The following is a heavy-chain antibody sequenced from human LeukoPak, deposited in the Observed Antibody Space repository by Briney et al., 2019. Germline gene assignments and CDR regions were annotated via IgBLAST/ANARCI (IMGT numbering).Heavy chain of an antibody. CDR3: ARDSVTAAAGLYYYYYGMDV. CDR2: IYYSGST. D-gene: IGHD6-13*01. V-gene: IGHV4-59*01. J-gene: IGHJ6*02. CDR1: GGSISSYY. Sequence: PSETLSLTCTVSGGSISSYYWSWIRQPPVKGLEWIGYIYYSGSTNYNPSIKSRVTISVDTSKNQFSLKLSSVTAADTAVYYCARDSVTAAAGLYYYYYGMDVWGQGTTVTVSS.